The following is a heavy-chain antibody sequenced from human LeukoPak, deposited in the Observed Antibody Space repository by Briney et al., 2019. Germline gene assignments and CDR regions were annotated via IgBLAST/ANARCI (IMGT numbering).Heavy chain of an antibody. J-gene: IGHJ4*02. V-gene: IGHV4-59*01. Sequence: SETLSLTXTVSGASINNYYWSWIRQPPGKGLEWIGYIYYYGSTNYNPSLKSRVTISVDTSENQFSLRLTSVTAADTAVYYCVRLRGSSGPIDHWGQRTLVTVSS. D-gene: IGHD3-22*01. CDR2: IYYYGST. CDR1: GASINNYY. CDR3: VRLRGSSGPIDH.